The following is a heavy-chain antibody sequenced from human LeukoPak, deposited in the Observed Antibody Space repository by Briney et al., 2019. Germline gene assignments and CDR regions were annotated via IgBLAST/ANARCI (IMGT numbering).Heavy chain of an antibody. CDR2: IYYSGST. CDR3: ARGYPRTRGYYYGSGSYTRPNWFGP. CDR1: GGSISSSSYY. D-gene: IGHD3-10*01. V-gene: IGHV4-39*07. Sequence: PSETLSLTCTVSGGSISSSSYYWGWIRQPPGKGLEWIGSIYYSGSTNYNPSLKSRVTISVDTSKNQFSLKLSSVTAADTAVYYCARGYPRTRGYYYGSGSYTRPNWFGPWGQGTLVTVSS. J-gene: IGHJ5*02.